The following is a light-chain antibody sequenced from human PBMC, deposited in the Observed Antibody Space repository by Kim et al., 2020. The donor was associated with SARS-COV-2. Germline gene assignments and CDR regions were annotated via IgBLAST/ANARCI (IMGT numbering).Light chain of an antibody. CDR2: AAS. Sequence: EDIVTITCRASQGIDSHLAWYQQRPGKTPKLLLYAASTLQSGVPSRFSGSGSGTDFTLTISSLQPEDFATYYCQQLKSFPFTFGPGTKVDIK. CDR1: QGIDSH. J-gene: IGKJ3*01. CDR3: QQLKSFPFT. V-gene: IGKV1-9*01.